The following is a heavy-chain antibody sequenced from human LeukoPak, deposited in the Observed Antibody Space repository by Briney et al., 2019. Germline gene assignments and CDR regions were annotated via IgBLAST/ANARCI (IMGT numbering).Heavy chain of an antibody. V-gene: IGHV4-4*07. CDR3: ARGGAGSSLSFDP. Sequence: SETLSLTCTVSGGSISGYYLSWIRQPAGKGLEWIGRIYISGSTNYNPSLKSRVTMSVDTSETHFSLKLSSVTAADTAVYYCARGGAGSSLSFDPWGQGTLVIVSS. J-gene: IGHJ5*02. CDR1: GGSISGYY. D-gene: IGHD6-13*01. CDR2: IYISGST.